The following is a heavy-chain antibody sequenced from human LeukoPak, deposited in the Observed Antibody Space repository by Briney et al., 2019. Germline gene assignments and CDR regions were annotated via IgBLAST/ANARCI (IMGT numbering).Heavy chain of an antibody. Sequence: GASVKVSCKASGYTFTSYGISWVRQAPGQGLEWMGWISAYNGNTNYAQKLQGRVTMTTDTSTSTAYMELRSLRSDDTAVYYCARDGKIWFGELSNYYFDYWGQGTLVTVSS. CDR3: ARDGKIWFGELSNYYFDY. CDR2: ISAYNGNT. D-gene: IGHD3-10*01. CDR1: GYTFTSYG. J-gene: IGHJ4*02. V-gene: IGHV1-18*01.